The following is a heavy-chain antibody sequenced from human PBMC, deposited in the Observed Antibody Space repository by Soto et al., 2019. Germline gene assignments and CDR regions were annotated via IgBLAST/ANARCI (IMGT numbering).Heavy chain of an antibody. CDR3: ATMTTVTSDY. J-gene: IGHJ4*02. D-gene: IGHD4-4*01. CDR1: GFTFSSYS. Sequence: EVQLVESGGGLVKPGGSLRLSCAASGFTFSSYSMNWVRQAPGKGLEWVSSISSSSSYIYYADSVKGRFTISRDNAKNSLYLQMDSLRAEDTAVYYCATMTTVTSDYWGQGTLVTVSS. V-gene: IGHV3-21*01. CDR2: ISSSSSYI.